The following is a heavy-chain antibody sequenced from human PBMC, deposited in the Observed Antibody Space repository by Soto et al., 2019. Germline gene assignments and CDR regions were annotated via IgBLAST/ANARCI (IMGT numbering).Heavy chain of an antibody. D-gene: IGHD3-22*01. CDR3: VREGGAEYYDTSGYFDS. Sequence: SETLSLTCAVSGGSIISGGYSWSWIRQPPGKGLEWIGYIYQSGSTYYSPSLRSRVTMSVDRSKNQFSLKLSSVTAADTAVYYCVREGGAEYYDTSGYFDSWGQGTLVTVSS. CDR2: IYQSGST. CDR1: GGSIISGGYS. J-gene: IGHJ4*02. V-gene: IGHV4-30-2*01.